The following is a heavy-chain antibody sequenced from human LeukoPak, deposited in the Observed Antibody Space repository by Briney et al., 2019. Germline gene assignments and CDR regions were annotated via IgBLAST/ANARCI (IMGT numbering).Heavy chain of an antibody. D-gene: IGHD1-26*01. CDR3: ASLASEWELPEVDY. V-gene: IGHV3-48*01. CDR1: GFTFSSYA. CDR2: ISPSSTII. Sequence: PGGSLRLSCAASGFTFSSYAMNWVRQAPGTGLEWVSYISPSSTIIYYPDSVKSRSTISRDNAKKSSFLQMTSISADDTAEYYSASLASEWELPEVDYWGLGTLVTVSS. J-gene: IGHJ4*02.